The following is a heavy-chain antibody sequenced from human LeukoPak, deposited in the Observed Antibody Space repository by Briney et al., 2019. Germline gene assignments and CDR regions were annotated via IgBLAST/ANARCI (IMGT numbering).Heavy chain of an antibody. D-gene: IGHD6-19*01. J-gene: IGHJ4*02. CDR2: IYPGDSDV. CDR3: ARGGYTSGWYYIDY. Sequence: GESLKISCKASGFTFTSKWNGLGRQMPGKGLEWVGVIYPGDSDVRYSPSFRGQVTISADKSISTAYLQWTGLETSDTAIFYCARGGYTSGWYYIDYWAQGTLVTVSS. V-gene: IGHV5-51*01. CDR1: GFTFTSKW.